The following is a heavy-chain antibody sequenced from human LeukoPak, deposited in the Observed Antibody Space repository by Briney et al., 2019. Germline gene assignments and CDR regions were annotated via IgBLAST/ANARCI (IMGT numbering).Heavy chain of an antibody. V-gene: IGHV3-30*18. Sequence: GRSLRLSCAASGFTFSNYGMHWVRQAPGRGLEWVAIISHDGSNKYYADSVKGRFTISRDNSKNTLSLQMNSLRAEDTAVYYCAKDRSGSSPFDYWGQGTLVTVSS. D-gene: IGHD3-16*02. J-gene: IGHJ4*02. CDR1: GFTFSNYG. CDR2: ISHDGSNK. CDR3: AKDRSGSSPFDY.